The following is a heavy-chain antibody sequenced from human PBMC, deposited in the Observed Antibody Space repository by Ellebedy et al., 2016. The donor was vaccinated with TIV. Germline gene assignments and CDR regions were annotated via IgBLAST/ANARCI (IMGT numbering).Heavy chain of an antibody. CDR1: GFIFSDYY. CDR2: ISSSGTTI. Sequence: GGSLRLSCAASGFIFSDYYMSWIRQAPGKGLEWVSYISSSGTTIYYADSVKGRFTISRDNAKNSLYLQMNSLRAGDTAVYYCARDARFIDQQHNWFDPWGQGTLVTVSS. V-gene: IGHV3-11*01. D-gene: IGHD6-13*01. J-gene: IGHJ5*02. CDR3: ARDARFIDQQHNWFDP.